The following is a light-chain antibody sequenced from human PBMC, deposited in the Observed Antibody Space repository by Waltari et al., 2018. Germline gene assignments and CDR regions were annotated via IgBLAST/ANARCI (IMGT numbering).Light chain of an antibody. V-gene: IGKV4-1*01. CDR1: QSLLYNSNDKNY. CDR2: WAS. CDR3: QQYYSRRT. J-gene: IGKJ1*01. Sequence: IVMTQSPDSLAVSLGETVTINCKSSQSLLYNSNDKNYLAWYQQKPGQPPKLLFYWASTRHSGVPDRFSGSGSATDFSLTISSLQAEDVAVYYGQQYYSRRTFGQGTRVEIK.